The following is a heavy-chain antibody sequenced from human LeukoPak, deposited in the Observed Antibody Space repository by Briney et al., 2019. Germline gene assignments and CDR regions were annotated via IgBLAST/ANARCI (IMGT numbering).Heavy chain of an antibody. V-gene: IGHV3-9*01. CDR3: ARDLELWLRGSFDY. CDR1: GFTFDDYA. J-gene: IGHJ4*02. CDR2: ISWNSGSM. Sequence: GRSLRLSCAASGFTFDDYAMHWVRQAPGKGLEWVSGISWNSGSMDYADSVKGRFTISRDNAKNSLYLQMSSLRAEDTAVYYCARDLELWLRGSFDYWGQGTLVTVSS. D-gene: IGHD5-18*01.